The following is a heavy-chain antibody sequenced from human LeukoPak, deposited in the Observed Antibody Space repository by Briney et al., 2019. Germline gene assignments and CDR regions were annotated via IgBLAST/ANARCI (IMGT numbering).Heavy chain of an antibody. CDR2: MNPKSGNT. Sequence: ASVTVSCKASGYPFSNYDINWVRQAPGQGLEWMGWMNPKSGNTGYGQKFQGRVTMTRVTSITTAYMELRSLRSDDTAVYYCTKASLAFGTKYFDPWGQGTLVTVSS. CDR3: TKASLAFGTKYFDP. V-gene: IGHV1-8*01. J-gene: IGHJ5*02. D-gene: IGHD3-10*01. CDR1: GYPFSNYD.